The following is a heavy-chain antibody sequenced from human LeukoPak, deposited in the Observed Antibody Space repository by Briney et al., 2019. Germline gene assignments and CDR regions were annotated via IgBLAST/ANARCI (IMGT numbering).Heavy chain of an antibody. J-gene: IGHJ5*02. Sequence: PSETLSLTCAVYGGSFSGYCWSWIRQPPGKGLEWIGEINHSGSTNYNPSLKSRVTISVDTSKNQFSLKLSSVTAADTAVYYCARGGRYDFWSGYYPILRGWFDPWGQGTLVTVSS. CDR3: ARGGRYDFWSGYYPILRGWFDP. D-gene: IGHD3-3*01. CDR1: GGSFSGYC. CDR2: INHSGST. V-gene: IGHV4-34*01.